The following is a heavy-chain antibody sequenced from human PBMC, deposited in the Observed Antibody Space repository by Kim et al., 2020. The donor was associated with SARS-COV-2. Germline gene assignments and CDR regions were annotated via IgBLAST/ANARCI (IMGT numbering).Heavy chain of an antibody. V-gene: IGHV3-43*02. CDR1: GFTFDDYA. J-gene: IGHJ6*02. CDR3: AKDRSSGWYVDRYYGMDV. D-gene: IGHD6-19*01. CDR2: ISGDGGST. Sequence: GGSLRLSCAASGFTFDDYAMHWVRQAPGKGLEWVSLISGDGGSTYYADSVKGRFTISRDNSKNSLYLQMNSLRTEDTALYYCAKDRSSGWYVDRYYGMDVWGQGTTVTVSS.